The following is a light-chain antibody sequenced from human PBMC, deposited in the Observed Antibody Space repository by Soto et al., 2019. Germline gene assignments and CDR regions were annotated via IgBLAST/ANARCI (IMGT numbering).Light chain of an antibody. J-gene: IGKJ1*01. V-gene: IGKV1-39*01. Sequence: DIPLTQSPSSLSASVGDRLTITCRASQSISTYLNWYQQKPGKAPKVLISAASSLQSGVPSRFSGSGSGTEFTLPITSLQPEDFATYYCQQSFTTPRTFGQGTKVEIK. CDR1: QSISTY. CDR2: AAS. CDR3: QQSFTTPRT.